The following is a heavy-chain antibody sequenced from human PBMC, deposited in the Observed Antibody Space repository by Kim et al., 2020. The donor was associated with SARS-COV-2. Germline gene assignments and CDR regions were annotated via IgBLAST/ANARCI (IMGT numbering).Heavy chain of an antibody. J-gene: IGHJ4*02. CDR1: GGSISSGDYY. CDR3: ARQWFRDTLFDY. D-gene: IGHD3-10*01. Sequence: SETLSLTCTVSGGSISSGDYYWSWIRQPPGKGLEWIGYIYYSGSTYYNPSLKSRVTISVDTSKNQFSLKLSSVTAADTAVYYCARQWFRDTLFDYWGQGTLVTVSS. CDR2: IYYSGST. V-gene: IGHV4-30-4*01.